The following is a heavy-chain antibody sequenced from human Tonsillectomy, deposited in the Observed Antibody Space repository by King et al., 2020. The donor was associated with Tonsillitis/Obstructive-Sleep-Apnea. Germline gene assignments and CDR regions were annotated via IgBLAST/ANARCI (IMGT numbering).Heavy chain of an antibody. Sequence: QLVQSGAEVKKPGASVKVSCKASGYTFTSYDINWVRQATGQGLEWMGWMNPNSGNTGYAQKFQGRVTMTRNTSISTAYMELSSLRSEDTAVYYCARALGTYYDFWSGYYTRYYYYYMDVGGKGTTVTVSS. D-gene: IGHD3-3*01. V-gene: IGHV1-8*01. CDR2: MNPNSGNT. CDR1: GYTFTSYD. CDR3: ARALGTYYDFWSGYYTRYYYYYMDV. J-gene: IGHJ6*03.